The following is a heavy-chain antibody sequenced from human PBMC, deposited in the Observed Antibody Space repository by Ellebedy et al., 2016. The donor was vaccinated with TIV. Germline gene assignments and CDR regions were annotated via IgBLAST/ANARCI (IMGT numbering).Heavy chain of an antibody. J-gene: IGHJ4*02. CDR1: GGSISRSSYY. CDR2: IYYSGST. D-gene: IGHD3-10*01. V-gene: IGHV4-39*01. CDR3: ASEPPYSYGGSGIYLKDF. Sequence: MPSETLSLTCTVSGGSISRSSYYWGWIRQPPGKGLEWIASIYYSGSTYYNPSLKSRLTISVDTSKNQFSLKLTSVTAADTAVYYCASEPPYSYGGSGIYLKDFWGQGTLVTVSS.